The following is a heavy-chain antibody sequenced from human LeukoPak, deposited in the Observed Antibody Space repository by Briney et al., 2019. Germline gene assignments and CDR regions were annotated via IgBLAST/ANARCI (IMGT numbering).Heavy chain of an antibody. Sequence: PSETLSLTCTVSGGSISSYYWSWIRQPPGKGLEWLGYIYYSGSTNYNPSLKSRVTISVDTSKNQFSLKLSSVTAADTAVYYCARANNCSGGSCYSYYYYYMDVWGKGTTVTVSS. CDR2: IYYSGST. J-gene: IGHJ6*03. CDR1: GGSISSYY. CDR3: ARANNCSGGSCYSYYYYYMDV. V-gene: IGHV4-59*01. D-gene: IGHD2-15*01.